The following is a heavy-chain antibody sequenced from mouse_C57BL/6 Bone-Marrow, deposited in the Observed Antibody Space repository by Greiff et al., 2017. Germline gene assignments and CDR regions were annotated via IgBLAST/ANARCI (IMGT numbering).Heavy chain of an antibody. Sequence: VKLQQPGAELVRPGSSVKLSCKASGYTFTSYWMHWVKQRPIQGLEWIGNIDPSDSETHYNQKFKDKATLTVDKSSSTAYMQLSSLTSEDSAVYYCARGRAYYDYDDSMDYWGQGTSVTVSS. V-gene: IGHV1-52*01. J-gene: IGHJ4*01. CDR1: GYTFTSYW. CDR3: ARGRAYYDYDDSMDY. D-gene: IGHD2-4*01. CDR2: IDPSDSET.